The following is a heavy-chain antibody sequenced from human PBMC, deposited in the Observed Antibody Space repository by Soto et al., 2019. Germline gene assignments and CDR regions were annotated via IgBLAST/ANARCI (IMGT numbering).Heavy chain of an antibody. CDR1: GGSISSYY. D-gene: IGHD4-17*01. V-gene: IGHV4-59*08. J-gene: IGHJ6*02. CDR3: ARQPVTTWGYYYYGMDV. CDR2: IYYSGST. Sequence: TLSLTCTVSGGSISSYYWSWIRQPPGKGLEWIGYIYYSGSTNYNPSLKSRVTISVDTSKNQFSLKLSSVTAADTAVYYCARQPVTTWGYYYYGMDVWGQGTTVTVSS.